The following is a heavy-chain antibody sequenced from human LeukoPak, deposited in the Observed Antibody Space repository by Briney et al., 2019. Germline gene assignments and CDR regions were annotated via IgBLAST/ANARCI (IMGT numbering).Heavy chain of an antibody. CDR3: AKGQGQQPDY. CDR2: ISYDGSNK. J-gene: IGHJ4*02. V-gene: IGHV3-30*18. D-gene: IGHD5-18*01. CDR1: GFTFSSYG. Sequence: GRSLRLSCAASGFTFSSYGMHWVRQAPGKGLEWVAVISYDGSNKYYADSVKGRFTISRDNSKNTLYLQMNSLRAEDTAVYYCAKGQGQQPDYWGQGTLVTVSS.